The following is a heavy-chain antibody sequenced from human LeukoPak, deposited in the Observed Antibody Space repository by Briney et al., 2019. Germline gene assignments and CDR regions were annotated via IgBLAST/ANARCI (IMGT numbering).Heavy chain of an antibody. D-gene: IGHD3-22*01. J-gene: IGHJ6*03. Sequence: PSETLSLTCTVSGGSISSSSYYWGWIRQPPGKGLEWIGRIYYSGSTYYNPSLKSRVTISIDTSKNQFSLKLSSVAAADTAVYYCARHGRAIVDYYYYMDVWGTGTTVTVSS. CDR1: GGSISSSSYY. CDR3: ARHGRAIVDYYYYMDV. CDR2: IYYSGST. V-gene: IGHV4-39*01.